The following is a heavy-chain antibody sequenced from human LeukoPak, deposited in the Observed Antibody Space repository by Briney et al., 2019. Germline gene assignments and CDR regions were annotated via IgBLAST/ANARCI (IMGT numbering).Heavy chain of an antibody. J-gene: IGHJ4*02. CDR3: ARDEYSGYGGFDY. D-gene: IGHD5-12*01. CDR1: GFTFSSYS. V-gene: IGHV3-21*01. CDR2: ISSSSSYI. Sequence: GGSLRLSCAASGFTFSSYSMNWVRQAPGKGLEWVSSISSSSSYIYYADSVKGRFTISRDNAKNSLYLQMNSLRAEDTAVYYCARDEYSGYGGFDYWGQGTLVTVSS.